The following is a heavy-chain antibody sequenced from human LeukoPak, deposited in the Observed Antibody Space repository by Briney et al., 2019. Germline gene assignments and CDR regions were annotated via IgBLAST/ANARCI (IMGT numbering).Heavy chain of an antibody. CDR1: GGTFSSYA. CDR3: AKEDGNYGSGRYYYFDY. D-gene: IGHD3-10*01. V-gene: IGHV1-69*05. J-gene: IGHJ4*02. CDR2: IIPIFGTA. Sequence: ASVKVSCKASGGTFSSYAISWVRQAPGQGLEWMGGIIPIFGTANYAQKFQGRVTITTDESTSTAYMELSSLRSEDTAVYYCAKEDGNYGSGRYYYFDYWGQGTLVTVSS.